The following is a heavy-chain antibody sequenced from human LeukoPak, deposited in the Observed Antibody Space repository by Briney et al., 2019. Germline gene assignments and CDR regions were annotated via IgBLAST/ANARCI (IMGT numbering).Heavy chain of an antibody. J-gene: IGHJ4*02. V-gene: IGHV3-7*04. Sequence: GGSLRLSCVASGFPFSSYWMTWVRQAPGKGLEWVANIKQDGSKKSNVDSVKGRFTISRDNAKNSLYLQMNSLRAEDTAIYYCTRVGYIDEGIDYWGQGTLVTVSS. CDR1: GFPFSSYW. CDR2: IKQDGSKK. CDR3: TRVGYIDEGIDY. D-gene: IGHD5-24*01.